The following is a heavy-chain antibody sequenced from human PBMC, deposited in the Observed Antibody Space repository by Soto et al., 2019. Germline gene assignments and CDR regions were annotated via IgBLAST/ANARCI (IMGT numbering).Heavy chain of an antibody. J-gene: IGHJ6*02. Sequence: SETLSLTCAVYGGSFSDYYWSWLRQTPEKGLEWIGEINHSGDTKYNPSLESRVTISVDTSKSQFSLKLNSVTAADTAVYYCARTGGMDVWGQGATVTVSS. CDR3: ARTGGMDV. CDR2: INHSGDT. V-gene: IGHV4-34*01. CDR1: GGSFSDYY.